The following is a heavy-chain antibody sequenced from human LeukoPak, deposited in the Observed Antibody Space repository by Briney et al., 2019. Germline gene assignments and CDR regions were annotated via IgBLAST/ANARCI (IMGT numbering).Heavy chain of an antibody. CDR1: GGSISSYY. J-gene: IGHJ6*02. CDR2: IYYSGST. CDR3: ARDSGSYYSPYYYYYYGMDV. Sequence: PSETLSLTCTVSGGSISSYYWSWIRQPPGKGLEWIGYIYYSGSTNYNPSLKSRVTISVDTSKNQFSLKLSSVTAADTAVYYCARDSGSYYSPYYYYYYGMDVWGQGTTVTVSS. V-gene: IGHV4-59*01. D-gene: IGHD1-26*01.